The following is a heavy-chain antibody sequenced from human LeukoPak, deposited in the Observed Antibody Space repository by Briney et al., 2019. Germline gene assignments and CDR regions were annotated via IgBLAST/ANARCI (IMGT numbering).Heavy chain of an antibody. CDR1: GFTFSSYG. J-gene: IGHJ5*02. D-gene: IGHD4-17*01. V-gene: IGHV3-30*18. Sequence: GGSLRLSCAASGFTFSSYGMRWVRQAPGKGLEWVAVISYDGSNKYYADSVKGRFTISRDNSKNTLYLQMNSLRAEDTAVYYCAKETTTVTDWFDPWGQGTLVTVSS. CDR3: AKETTTVTDWFDP. CDR2: ISYDGSNK.